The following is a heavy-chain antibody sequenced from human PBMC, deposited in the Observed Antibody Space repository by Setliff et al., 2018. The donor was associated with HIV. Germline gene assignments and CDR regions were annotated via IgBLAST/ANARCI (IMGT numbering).Heavy chain of an antibody. CDR2: IYHSGST. V-gene: IGHV4-4*02. D-gene: IGHD6-19*01. CDR1: GDSIIGIHW. Sequence: LSLTCGVSGDSIIGIHWWDWVRQPPGKGLEWIGEIYHSGSTNYNPSLKSRVTISVDKSQNQFSLKLNSVTAAGTAVYYCARGLGGWAVTFDYWSRGTLVTVSS. J-gene: IGHJ4*02. CDR3: ARGLGGWAVTFDY.